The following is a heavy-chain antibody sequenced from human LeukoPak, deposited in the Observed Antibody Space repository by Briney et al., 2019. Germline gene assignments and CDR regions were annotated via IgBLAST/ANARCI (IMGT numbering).Heavy chain of an antibody. J-gene: IGHJ3*02. D-gene: IGHD6-13*01. CDR3: ARGKPGIAAAGDAFDI. Sequence: GGSLRLSCAASGFTFSSYGMSWVRQAPGKGLEWVSAISGSGGSTYYADSVKGRFTISRDNAKNSLYLQMNSLRAEDTAVYYCARGKPGIAAAGDAFDIWGQGTMVTVSS. CDR1: GFTFSSYG. V-gene: IGHV3-23*01. CDR2: ISGSGGST.